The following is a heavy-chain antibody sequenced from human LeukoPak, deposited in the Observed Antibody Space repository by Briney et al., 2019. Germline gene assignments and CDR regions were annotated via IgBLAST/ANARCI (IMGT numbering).Heavy chain of an antibody. Sequence: GGSLRLSCAASGFTFSGYWMSWVRQAPGKGLEWVANIKQDGSEKYYVDSVKGRFTISRDNAKNSLYLQMNSLRAEDTAVYYCARDEVTPKGDAFDIWGQGTMVTVSS. D-gene: IGHD2-21*02. CDR1: GFTFSGYW. CDR3: ARDEVTPKGDAFDI. J-gene: IGHJ3*02. CDR2: IKQDGSEK. V-gene: IGHV3-7*01.